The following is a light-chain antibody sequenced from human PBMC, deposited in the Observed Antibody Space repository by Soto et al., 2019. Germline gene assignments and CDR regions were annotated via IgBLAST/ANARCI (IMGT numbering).Light chain of an antibody. J-gene: IGKJ4*01. CDR3: QQFNNYPLT. CDR2: EES. Sequence: DIHLTQSPSSLSASVGDRVTITCRASQAITNNLAWYQQKPGNPPRLLIYEESTLHSGVPSRFSGRKVGTQFILTIDSLQPEDFATYYCQQFNNYPLTFGGGTKVDIK. CDR1: QAITNN. V-gene: IGKV1-9*01.